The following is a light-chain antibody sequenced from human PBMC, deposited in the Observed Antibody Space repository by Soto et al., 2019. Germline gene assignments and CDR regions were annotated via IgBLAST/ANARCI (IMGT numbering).Light chain of an antibody. CDR2: VYSDGSH. J-gene: IGLJ2*01. V-gene: IGLV4-69*01. CDR1: SGHSSYV. Sequence: QAVLTQSPSASASLGASVKLTCTLSSGHSSYVIAWHQQQPEKGPRYLMKVYSDGSHSKGDGIPDRFSGSSSGAERHLTISSLQSDDEADYYCETWDSGIVVFGGGTKLTVL. CDR3: ETWDSGIVV.